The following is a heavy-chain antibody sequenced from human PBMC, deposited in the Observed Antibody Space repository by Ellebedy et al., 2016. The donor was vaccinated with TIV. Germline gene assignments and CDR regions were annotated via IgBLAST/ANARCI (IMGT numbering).Heavy chain of an antibody. CDR3: ARDLEEDLSANDY. CDR1: GFTFSSYG. Sequence: GESLKISCAASGFTFSSYGMHWVRQAPGKGLEWVAVISYDGSNKYYADSVKGRFTISRDNSKNTLYLQMNSLRDEDTAVYYCARDLEEDLSANDYWGQGTLVIVSS. V-gene: IGHV3-30*03. D-gene: IGHD2/OR15-2a*01. J-gene: IGHJ4*02. CDR2: ISYDGSNK.